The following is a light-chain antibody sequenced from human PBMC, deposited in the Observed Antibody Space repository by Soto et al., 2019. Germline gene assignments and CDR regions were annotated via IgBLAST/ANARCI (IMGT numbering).Light chain of an antibody. J-gene: IGKJ1*01. Sequence: DIHLTQSPSFLSASAGNRVTITCRASQGISSYLPWYQQKPGKAPKLLIHAASTLQSGVPSRFSGSGSGTEITLTISSLQPEDFATYYCQQYNAYSGTFGQGTKVDI. CDR1: QGISSY. CDR2: AAS. V-gene: IGKV1-9*01. CDR3: QQYNAYSGT.